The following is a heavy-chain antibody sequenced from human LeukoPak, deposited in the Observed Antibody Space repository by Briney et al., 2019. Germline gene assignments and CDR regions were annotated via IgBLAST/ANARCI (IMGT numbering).Heavy chain of an antibody. J-gene: IGHJ3*02. Sequence: PGRSLRLSCAASGFTFSSYGMHWVRQAPGKGLEWVAVISYDGSNKYYADSVKGRFTISRDNSKNTLYLQMNSLRAEDTAVYYCAKLTPIAAGRGSDAFDIWGQGTMVTVSS. CDR1: GFTFSSYG. V-gene: IGHV3-30*18. CDR2: ISYDGSNK. CDR3: AKLTPIAAGRGSDAFDI. D-gene: IGHD6-13*01.